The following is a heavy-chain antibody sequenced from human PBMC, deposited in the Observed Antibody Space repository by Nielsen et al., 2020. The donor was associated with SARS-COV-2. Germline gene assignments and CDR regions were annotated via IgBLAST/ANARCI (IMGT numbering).Heavy chain of an antibody. CDR2: NYYSGST. J-gene: IGHJ3*02. CDR1: GGSISSGGYY. CDR3: ARAPITMIVVVNAFDI. D-gene: IGHD3-22*01. V-gene: IGHV4-31*03. Sequence: LRLSCTVSGGSISSGGYYWSWIRQHPGKGLEWIGYNYYSGSTYYNPSLKSRVTISVDTSKNQFSLKLSSVTAADTAVYYCARAPITMIVVVNAFDIWGQGTMVTVSS.